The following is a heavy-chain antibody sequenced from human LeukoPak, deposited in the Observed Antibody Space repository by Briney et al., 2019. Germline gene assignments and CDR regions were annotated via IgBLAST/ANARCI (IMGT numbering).Heavy chain of an antibody. Sequence: SETLSLTCTVSGGSISSGTYYWAWIRQPPGKGLEWIGTIYHSGSTYYNPSLKSRVTISVDTTKNQFSLQLNSVTPEDTAVYYCARGWLQSGFGYWGQGTLVTVSS. CDR3: ARGWLQSGFGY. CDR2: IYHSGST. J-gene: IGHJ4*02. CDR1: GGSISSGTYY. D-gene: IGHD5-24*01. V-gene: IGHV4-39*07.